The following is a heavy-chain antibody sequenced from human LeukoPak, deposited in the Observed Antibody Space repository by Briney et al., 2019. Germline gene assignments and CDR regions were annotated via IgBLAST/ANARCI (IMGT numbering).Heavy chain of an antibody. D-gene: IGHD3-3*01. J-gene: IGHJ6*02. CDR2: IRSKAYGGTT. CDR3: TRDVYDFRSGYHYYYGMDV. CDR1: GFTFGDYA. Sequence: GGSLRLSCTASGFTFGDYAMSWVRQAPGKGLEWVGFIRSKAYGGTTEYAASVKGRFTISRDDSKSIAYLQMNSLKTEDTAVYYCTRDVYDFRSGYHYYYGMDVWGQGTTVTVSS. V-gene: IGHV3-49*04.